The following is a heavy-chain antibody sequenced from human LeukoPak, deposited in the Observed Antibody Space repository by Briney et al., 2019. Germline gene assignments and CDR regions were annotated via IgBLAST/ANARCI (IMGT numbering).Heavy chain of an antibody. J-gene: IGHJ4*02. V-gene: IGHV4-61*02. CDR1: GGSISSGGYY. Sequence: SETLSLTCAVSGGSISSGGYYWSWIRQPAGKGLEWIGRIYTSGSTNYNPSLKSRVTISVDTSKNQFSLKLSSVTAADTAVYYCARGGSYYVYWGQGTLVTVSS. D-gene: IGHD1-26*01. CDR3: ARGGSYYVY. CDR2: IYTSGST.